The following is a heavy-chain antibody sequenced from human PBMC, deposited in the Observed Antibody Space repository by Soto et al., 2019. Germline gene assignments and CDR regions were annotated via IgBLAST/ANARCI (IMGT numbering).Heavy chain of an antibody. V-gene: IGHV3-23*01. CDR1: GFRVASCA. CDR3: AKWSYLDY. D-gene: IGHD3-3*01. J-gene: IGHJ4*02. CDR2: ISGSDGKT. Sequence: VGSLTLSCTISGFRVASCAMTWVRPAPGKGLEWVATISGSDGKTYYADSVKGRFSISRDTSRNTLYLQMNSLRADDTAIYYCAKWSYLDYWGQGTRVTVPS.